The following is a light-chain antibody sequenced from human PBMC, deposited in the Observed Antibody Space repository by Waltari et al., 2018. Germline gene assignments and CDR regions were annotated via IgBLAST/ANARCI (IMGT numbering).Light chain of an antibody. Sequence: QSVLTQPPSASGTPGQRVTISCSGGTSNIDYNTVFLYQHLPGTAPKLLIYSNIQRPSGVPDRFSGSQSGTSASLAISGLQSEDEGDYYCSAWDDALNGYLFGGGTKLTVL. CDR1: TSNIDYNT. V-gene: IGLV1-44*01. CDR2: SNI. J-gene: IGLJ3*02. CDR3: SAWDDALNGYL.